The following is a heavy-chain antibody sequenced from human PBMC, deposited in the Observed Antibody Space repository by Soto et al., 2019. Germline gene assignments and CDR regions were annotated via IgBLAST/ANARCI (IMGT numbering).Heavy chain of an antibody. J-gene: IGHJ5*02. Sequence: QVQLVQSGAEVKKPGASVKVSCKASGYTFTSYGISWVRQAPGQGLEWMGWISDYNGNTNYAQKVQGRVTMNTDTSTSTAYMELRSLRSDDTDVYYCARYRATINSFWFDPWGQGTLVTVSS. CDR2: ISDYNGNT. CDR3: ARYRATINSFWFDP. V-gene: IGHV1-18*01. CDR1: GYTFTSYG. D-gene: IGHD5-12*01.